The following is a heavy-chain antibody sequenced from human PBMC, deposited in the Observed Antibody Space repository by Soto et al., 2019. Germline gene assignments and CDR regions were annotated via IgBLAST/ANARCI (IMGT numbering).Heavy chain of an antibody. CDR2: ISFDGNNN. Sequence: RSRRLSCSPCGXTGSNCTFHWVRQAPGMGLEWVAVISFDGNNNYYANSVNGRFSLSRDNSNNTLYLQMNSMRAEDTAAYYCGRCAGTSCHLGADFWGQGTLVTVSS. CDR3: GRCAGTSCHLGADF. V-gene: IGHV3-30-3*01. CDR1: GXTGSNCT. J-gene: IGHJ4*02. D-gene: IGHD2-2*01.